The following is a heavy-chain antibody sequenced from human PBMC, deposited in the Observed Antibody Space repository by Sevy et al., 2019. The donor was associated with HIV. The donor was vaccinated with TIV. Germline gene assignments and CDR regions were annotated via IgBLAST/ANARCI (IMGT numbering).Heavy chain of an antibody. CDR2: IYYSGSN. CDR1: GGSISSYY. J-gene: IGHJ6*02. V-gene: IGHV4-59*01. CDR3: ARSTIVEYGMDV. Sequence: SETLSLTCTVSGGSISSYYWSWIRQPPGKGLEWIGYIYYSGSNNYNPSLKSRVTISVDTSKNQLSLKLNSVTSADTAMYYCARSTIVEYGMDVWGQGTTVTVSS. D-gene: IGHD2-21*01.